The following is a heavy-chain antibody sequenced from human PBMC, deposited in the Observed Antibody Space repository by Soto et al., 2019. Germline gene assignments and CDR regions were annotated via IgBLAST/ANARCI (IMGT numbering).Heavy chain of an antibody. D-gene: IGHD6-6*01. CDR3: ARAPKVSGSSQTRPDF. CDR2: ISQSGNT. Sequence: SETLSLTCSIYSGSFSGYYWSWIRQPPGKGLEWIGEISQSGNTNYSPSLKSRVSISIDASKKQFSLNLASVSAADTAVYYCARAPKVSGSSQTRPDFWGQGXLVTVSS. CDR1: SGSFSGYY. V-gene: IGHV4-34*01. J-gene: IGHJ4*02.